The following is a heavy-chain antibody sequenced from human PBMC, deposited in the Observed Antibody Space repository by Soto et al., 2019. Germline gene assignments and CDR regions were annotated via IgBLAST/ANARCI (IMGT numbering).Heavy chain of an antibody. V-gene: IGHV4-59*12. J-gene: IGHJ4*02. CDR1: GVSISGSY. Sequence: SETLSLTCSVSGVSISGSYWSWIRQSPGKGLEWLGYVYYTGSTNYSPSLRSRVSISVDTSKNEFSLRLSSVTAADTAVYYCASGKAWEVLLAYWGQGTLVTVSS. CDR2: VYYTGST. CDR3: ASGKAWEVLLAY. D-gene: IGHD1-26*01.